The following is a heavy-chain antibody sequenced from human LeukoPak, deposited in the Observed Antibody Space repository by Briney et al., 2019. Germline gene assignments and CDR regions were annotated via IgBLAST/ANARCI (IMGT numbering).Heavy chain of an antibody. J-gene: IGHJ4*02. CDR2: INSYGSST. D-gene: IGHD3-16*01. V-gene: IGHV3-74*01. CDR3: ARGILGGYFDY. Sequence: GGSLRLSCAASGFTFSSYWMHWVRQAPGKGLVWVSRINSYGSSTNYADSVKGRFTISRDNAKNTLYLQMNSLRAEDTAVYYCARGILGGYFDYWGQGTLVTVSS. CDR1: GFTFSSYW.